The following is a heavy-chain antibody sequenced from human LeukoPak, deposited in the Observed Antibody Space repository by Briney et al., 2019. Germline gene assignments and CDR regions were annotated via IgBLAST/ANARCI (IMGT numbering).Heavy chain of an antibody. CDR2: INHSGST. CDR3: ARDSVTTEKYYYYYYMDV. D-gene: IGHD4-17*01. V-gene: IGHV4-34*01. J-gene: IGHJ6*03. Sequence: SETLSLTCAVYGGSFSGYYWSWIRQPPGKGLEWIGEINHSGSTNYNPSLKSRVTMSVDTSKNQFSLKLSSVTAADTAVYYCARDSVTTEKYYYYYYMDVWGKGTTVTISS. CDR1: GGSFSGYY.